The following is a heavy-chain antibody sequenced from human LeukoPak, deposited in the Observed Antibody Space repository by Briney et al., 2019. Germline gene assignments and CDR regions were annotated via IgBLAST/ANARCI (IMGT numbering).Heavy chain of an antibody. D-gene: IGHD4-17*01. J-gene: IGHJ5*02. V-gene: IGHV3-30*04. CDR3: AKESTVTPGNVNWFDT. CDR2: ISYDGSNE. CDR1: GFTFSSYV. Sequence: GGSLRLSCAASGFTFSSYVMHWVRQAPGKGLEWVAIISYDGSNEYYADSVKGRFTISRDNSKNTLYLQMNSLRAEDTAVYYCAKESTVTPGNVNWFDTWGQGTLVTVSS.